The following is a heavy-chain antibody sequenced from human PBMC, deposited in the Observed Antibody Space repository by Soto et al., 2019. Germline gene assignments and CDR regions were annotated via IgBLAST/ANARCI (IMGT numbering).Heavy chain of an antibody. D-gene: IGHD3-3*01. Sequence: PSETLSLTCTVSGGSISSGDYYWSWIRQPPGKGLEWIGYIYYSGSTYYNPSLKSRVTISVDTSKNQFSLKLSSVTAADTAVYYCARAFYDFWSGYYFHYWGQGTLVTVSS. CDR3: ARAFYDFWSGYYFHY. CDR1: GGSISSGDYY. V-gene: IGHV4-30-4*01. J-gene: IGHJ4*02. CDR2: IYYSGST.